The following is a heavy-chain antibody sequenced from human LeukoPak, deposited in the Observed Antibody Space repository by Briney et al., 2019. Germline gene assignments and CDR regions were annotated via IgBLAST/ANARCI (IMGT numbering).Heavy chain of an antibody. V-gene: IGHV3-13*01. J-gene: IGHJ2*01. D-gene: IGHD3-22*01. Sequence: GGSLRLSCAVSGFTFNYYDMHWVRQAPGKRLEWVSAIRTTGDTHYPDSVKGRFAMSSEDAKNSVHLQMNTLRAGDTAVYYCARGVPYYYDNSGHPGWYFDLWGRGTLVTVSS. CDR2: IRTTGDT. CDR1: GFTFNYYD. CDR3: ARGVPYYYDNSGHPGWYFDL.